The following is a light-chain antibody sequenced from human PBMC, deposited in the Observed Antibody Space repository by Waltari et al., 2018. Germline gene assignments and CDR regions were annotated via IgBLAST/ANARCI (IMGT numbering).Light chain of an antibody. Sequence: VLTQSPDTLSLSPGETATLSCRASQSVSRYLAWYQQKPGQAPRLLIYDASSRATGIPDRFSGSGSGTDFSLTISRLEPDDFAVYYCQKYVSLPATFGQGTKVEIK. V-gene: IGKV3-20*01. CDR1: QSVSRY. CDR2: DAS. CDR3: QKYVSLPAT. J-gene: IGKJ1*01.